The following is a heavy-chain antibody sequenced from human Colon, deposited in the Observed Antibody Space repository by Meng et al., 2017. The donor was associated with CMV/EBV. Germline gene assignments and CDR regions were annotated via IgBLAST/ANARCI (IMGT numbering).Heavy chain of an antibody. CDR1: GYTLSGYH. V-gene: IGHV1-46*01. Sequence: QVPLVQSGAAVKKPGASVRVSCKASGYTLSGYHTHWVRQAPGQGLEWMGRVDPGGGAKYTQKFQGRVTMTRDTSTSTVHMELNSLTFADTAVYYCARELGGTYYFDFWGQGTLVTVSS. CDR3: ARELGGTYYFDF. D-gene: IGHD1-26*01. CDR2: VDPGGGA. J-gene: IGHJ4*02.